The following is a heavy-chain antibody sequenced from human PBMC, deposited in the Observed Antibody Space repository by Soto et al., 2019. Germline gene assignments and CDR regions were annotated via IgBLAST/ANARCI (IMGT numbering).Heavy chain of an antibody. Sequence: PGGSLRLSCAASGFTFSSYWMSWVRQAPGKGLEWVANIKQDGSEKYYVDSVEGRFTISRDNAKNSLYLQMNSLRAEDTAVYYCERDWAPYRMDVWGQGTTVTVSS. J-gene: IGHJ6*02. CDR3: ERDWAPYRMDV. D-gene: IGHD3-16*01. CDR2: IKQDGSEK. CDR1: GFTFSSYW. V-gene: IGHV3-7*01.